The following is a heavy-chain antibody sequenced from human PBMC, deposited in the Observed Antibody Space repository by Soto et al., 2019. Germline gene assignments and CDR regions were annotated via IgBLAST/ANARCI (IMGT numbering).Heavy chain of an antibody. Sequence: ETLSLTCSFSGDSVTSHYFTWIRQSPEKGLEWIGYMHYTGISHYNPSLKSRVTISVDTSKNQFSLKLSSVTAADTAVYYCARESPPARYCSSTSCYRSWWFDPWGQGTLVTVSS. CDR2: MHYTGIS. D-gene: IGHD2-2*01. CDR1: GDSVTSHY. J-gene: IGHJ5*02. V-gene: IGHV4-59*02. CDR3: ARESPPARYCSSTSCYRSWWFDP.